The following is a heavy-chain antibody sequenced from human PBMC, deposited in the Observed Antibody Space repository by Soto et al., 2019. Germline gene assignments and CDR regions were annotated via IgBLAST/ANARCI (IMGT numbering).Heavy chain of an antibody. J-gene: IGHJ5*02. CDR3: ARTAGPTPFDP. V-gene: IGHV1-18*01. D-gene: IGHD6-19*01. CDR1: GYPFTHYG. CDR2: FSPYDGNT. Sequence: ASVKVSCKSSGYPFTHYGITWVRQAPGQGLEWMGWFSPYDGNTNYGQTLQGRVTFTRDTSTSTVYMELNNLRSEDTAVYYCARTAGPTPFDPWGQGTPVTVSS.